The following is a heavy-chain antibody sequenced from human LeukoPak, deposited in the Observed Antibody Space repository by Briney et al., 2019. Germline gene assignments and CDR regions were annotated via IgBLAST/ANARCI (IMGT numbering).Heavy chain of an antibody. CDR2: IKQDGSEK. J-gene: IGHJ6*03. V-gene: IGHV3-7*01. D-gene: IGHD1-26*01. CDR1: GFTFSSYW. Sequence: GGSLRLSCAASGFTFSSYWMSWVRQAPGKGLEWVASIKQDGSEKYYVDSVKGRFTISRDNAKNTLYLQMNSLRAEDTAVYYCAKGRGWEASYYYYYMDVWGKGTTVTISS. CDR3: AKGRGWEASYYYYYMDV.